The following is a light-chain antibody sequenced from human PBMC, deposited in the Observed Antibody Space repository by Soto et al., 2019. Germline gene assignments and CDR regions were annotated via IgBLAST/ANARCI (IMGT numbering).Light chain of an antibody. Sequence: EIVLTQSPGTLSLSPGEIATLSCRASQSVSSTYLGWYQQRTGQAPRLLIYGASSRATGIPDRFSGSGSGTDFTLTISRVEPEDFAVYYCQQYGSSPTFGQGTKVDIK. V-gene: IGKV3-20*01. CDR2: GAS. CDR1: QSVSSTY. CDR3: QQYGSSPT. J-gene: IGKJ1*01.